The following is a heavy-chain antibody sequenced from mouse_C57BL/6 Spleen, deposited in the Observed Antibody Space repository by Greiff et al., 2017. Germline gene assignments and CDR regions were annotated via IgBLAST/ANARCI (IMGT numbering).Heavy chain of an antibody. J-gene: IGHJ2*01. CDR3: ARDGYYLKYFDY. Sequence: EVQLQQSGPVLVKPGASVKMSCKASGYTFTDYYMNWVKQSHGKSLEWIGVINPYNGGTSYNQKFKGKATLTVDKSSSTAYMELNSLTSEDSAVYYCARDGYYLKYFDYWGQGTTLTVSS. D-gene: IGHD2-3*01. CDR1: GYTFTDYY. V-gene: IGHV1-19*01. CDR2: INPYNGGT.